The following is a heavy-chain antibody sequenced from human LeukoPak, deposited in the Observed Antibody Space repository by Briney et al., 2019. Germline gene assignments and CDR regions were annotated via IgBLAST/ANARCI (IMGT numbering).Heavy chain of an antibody. J-gene: IGHJ4*02. V-gene: IGHV1-2*02. Sequence: ASLKVSCKASGYTFTGYYMHWVRQAPGQGLEWMGYINPNSGGTNYAQKFQGRVTMTRDTSISTAYMELSRLRSDDTAVYYCARVGGPGYSSGWYGYWGQGTLVTVSS. CDR2: INPNSGGT. CDR3: ARVGGPGYSSGWYGY. CDR1: GYTFTGYY. D-gene: IGHD6-19*01.